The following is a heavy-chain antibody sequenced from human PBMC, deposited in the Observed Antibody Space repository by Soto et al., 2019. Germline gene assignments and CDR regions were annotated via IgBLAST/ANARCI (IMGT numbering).Heavy chain of an antibody. J-gene: IGHJ3*02. D-gene: IGHD3-22*01. Sequence: SVKVSCKASGGTFSSYAISWVRQAPGQGLEWMGGIIPIFGTVNYAQKFQGRVTITADESTSTAYMELSSLRSEDTAVYYCASAPSDSSVVRAFDIWGQGTMVTVSS. CDR1: GGTFSSYA. CDR2: IIPIFGTV. V-gene: IGHV1-69*13. CDR3: ASAPSDSSVVRAFDI.